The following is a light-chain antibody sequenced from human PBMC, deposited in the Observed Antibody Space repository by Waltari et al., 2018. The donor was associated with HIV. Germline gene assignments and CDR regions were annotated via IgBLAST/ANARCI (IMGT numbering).Light chain of an antibody. Sequence: SYVLTQPPSVSVAPGQTARVTCGGSNIENQAVHWYQQRPGQAPVLVVYDDSDQPSGIPERFSGSSSRNTATLTISRVEAGDEADYYCQVWDDSSNHWVFGGGTKLTVL. CDR2: DDS. CDR3: QVWDDSSNHWV. J-gene: IGLJ3*02. CDR1: NIENQA. V-gene: IGLV3-21*02.